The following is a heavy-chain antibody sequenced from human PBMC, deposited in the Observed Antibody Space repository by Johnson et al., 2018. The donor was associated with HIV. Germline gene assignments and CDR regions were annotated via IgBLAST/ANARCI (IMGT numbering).Heavy chain of an antibody. J-gene: IGHJ3*02. D-gene: IGHD1-1*01. Sequence: VQLVESGGDLVNPGGSLRLSCAASGFTFSDAWMNWVRQAPGKGLEWVGRLKSKTAGGTIDYAAPVKGRFHIARDGSKNQLYLHMNGPKTEDTGVYYCTTGLYWNDAFNIWGQGTMVSVSS. CDR3: TTGLYWNDAFNI. CDR2: LKSKTAGGTI. CDR1: GFTFSDAW. V-gene: IGHV3-15*01.